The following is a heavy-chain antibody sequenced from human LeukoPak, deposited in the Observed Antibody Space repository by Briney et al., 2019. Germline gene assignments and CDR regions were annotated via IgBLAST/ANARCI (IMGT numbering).Heavy chain of an antibody. Sequence: PGGSLRLSCAASAFTFSTYGMHWVRQAPGKGLEWVAVIWYDGSEKYYADSVKGRFTISRDNSKNTLYLQMNSLRAEDTAVYYCARDDGTMLPSYGMDVWGQGTTVTVSS. D-gene: IGHD3-10*01. CDR2: IWYDGSEK. J-gene: IGHJ6*02. CDR3: ARDDGTMLPSYGMDV. CDR1: AFTFSTYG. V-gene: IGHV3-33*08.